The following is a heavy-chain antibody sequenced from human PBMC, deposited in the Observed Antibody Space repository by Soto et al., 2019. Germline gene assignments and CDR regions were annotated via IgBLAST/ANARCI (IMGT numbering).Heavy chain of an antibody. CDR1: GFTFSSYG. V-gene: IGHV3-30*03. J-gene: IGHJ4*02. D-gene: IGHD5-12*01. CDR3: ASSKDSGYDLGYFDY. CDR2: ISYDGSNK. Sequence: PGGSLRLSCAASGFTFSSYGMHWVRQAPGKGLEWVAVISYDGSNKYYADSVKGRFTISRDNSKNTLYLQMNSLRAEDTAVYYCASSKDSGYDLGYFDYWGQGTLVTVSS.